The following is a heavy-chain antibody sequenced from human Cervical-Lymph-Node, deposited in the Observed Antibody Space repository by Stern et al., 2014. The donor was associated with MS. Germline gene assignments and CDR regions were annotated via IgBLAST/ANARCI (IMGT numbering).Heavy chain of an antibody. Sequence: EVQLVQSGGVVVQRGGSLRLSCAASGFTFADYAMHWVRQAPGKGLEWVSLISWDGGSAYYGDSVKGRFTISRDNSKNSLYLQMNSLRPEDTALYYCVKDMRCSSTSCKLWGETRFYYYGMDVWGQGTTVTVSS. V-gene: IGHV3-43D*03. CDR3: VKDMRCSSTSCKLWGETRFYYYGMDV. D-gene: IGHD2-2*01. CDR2: ISWDGGSA. J-gene: IGHJ6*02. CDR1: GFTFADYA.